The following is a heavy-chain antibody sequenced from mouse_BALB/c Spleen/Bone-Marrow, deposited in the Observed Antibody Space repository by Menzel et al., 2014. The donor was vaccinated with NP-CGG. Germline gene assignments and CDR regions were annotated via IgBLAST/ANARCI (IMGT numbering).Heavy chain of an antibody. CDR1: GYAFTDRW. CDR3: ARGGDDFSLDY. J-gene: IGHJ4*01. CDR2: IDTSDSYT. V-gene: IGHV1-69*01. Sequence: LQESGTELVMPGASVKMSCKASGYAFTDRWIHWVKQRPGQGLEWIGAIDTSDSYTNYNQKFKGKATLTVDESSITAYIHLSSLTSEDSAVYYCARGGDDFSLDYWGQRTSVSVSS. D-gene: IGHD2-4*01.